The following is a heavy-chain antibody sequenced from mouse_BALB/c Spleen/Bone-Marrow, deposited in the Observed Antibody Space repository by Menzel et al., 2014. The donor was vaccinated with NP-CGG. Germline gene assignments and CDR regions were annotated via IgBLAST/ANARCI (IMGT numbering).Heavy chain of an antibody. CDR1: GFNIKDTY. J-gene: IGHJ3*01. CDR3: ANDWFAY. V-gene: IGHV14-3*02. CDR2: IDPANGNT. Sequence: EVQLQQSGAEPVKPGASVKLSCTASGFNIKDTYMHWEKQRPEQGLEWIGRIDPANGNTKYDPKFQGKATITADTSSNTALLHLSSLTSEDTAVYYCANDWFAYWGQGTLVTVSA. D-gene: IGHD2-3*01.